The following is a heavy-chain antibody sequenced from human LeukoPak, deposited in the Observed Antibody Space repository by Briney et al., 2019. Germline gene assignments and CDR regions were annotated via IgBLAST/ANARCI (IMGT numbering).Heavy chain of an antibody. D-gene: IGHD4-23*01. CDR1: GFTFSNYS. Sequence: PGGSLRLSCAASGFTFSNYSMNWVRQAPGKGLEWVSSSSSRTIYIYYADSVKGRFTISRDNAKDSLYLQMNSLRAEDTAVYYCARGSYGGNSGGFDIWGQGTMVTVSS. CDR3: ARGSYGGNSGGFDI. J-gene: IGHJ3*02. V-gene: IGHV3-21*01. CDR2: SSSRTIYI.